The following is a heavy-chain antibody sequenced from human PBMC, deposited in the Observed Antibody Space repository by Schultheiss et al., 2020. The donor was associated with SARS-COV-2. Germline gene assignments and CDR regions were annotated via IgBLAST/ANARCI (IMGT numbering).Heavy chain of an antibody. CDR3: AAMGP. CDR1: GFRLNNYW. V-gene: IGHV3-7*03. D-gene: IGHD2-8*01. J-gene: IGHJ5*02. Sequence: GGSLRLSCVGSGFRLNNYWMNWFRQAPGKGLEWVATVRQDGSDKYYVDFVKGRFTISRENAENSVYLQMNSLRVDDTAVYYCAAMGPWGQGTLVTVSS. CDR2: VRQDGSDK.